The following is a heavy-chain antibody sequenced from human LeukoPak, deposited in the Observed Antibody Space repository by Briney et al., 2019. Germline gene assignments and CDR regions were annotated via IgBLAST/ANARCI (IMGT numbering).Heavy chain of an antibody. D-gene: IGHD3-22*01. CDR3: ARXTYYYDSSGYEGYYFDX. V-gene: IGHV5-51*01. Sequence: GESLKISCKGSGYSFTSYWIGWVRQMPGKGLEWMGIIYPGDSDTRYSPSFQGQVTISADKSISTAYLQWSSLKASDTAMYYCARXTYYYDSSGYEGYYFDXXGQGXLVTV. CDR2: IYPGDSDT. J-gene: IGHJ4*02. CDR1: GYSFTSYW.